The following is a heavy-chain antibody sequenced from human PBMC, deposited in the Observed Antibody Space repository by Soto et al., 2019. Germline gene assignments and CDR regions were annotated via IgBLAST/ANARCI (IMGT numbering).Heavy chain of an antibody. CDR3: VMQRGGVVY. CDR2: INPNNGGK. Sequence: QVHLVQSGAEVKKPGASVKVSCKASGYSFTGNSMHWVRQAPGQGLEWMGWINPNNGGKNYAQNFQGRVTITRDTSISRAYMDLSRRRSVDTAVYYCVMQRGGVVYWGQGTLVTVSS. D-gene: IGHD6-25*01. CDR1: GYSFTGNS. J-gene: IGHJ4*02. V-gene: IGHV1-2*02.